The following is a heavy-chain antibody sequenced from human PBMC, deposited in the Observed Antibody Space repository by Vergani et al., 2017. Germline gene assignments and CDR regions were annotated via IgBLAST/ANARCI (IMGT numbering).Heavy chain of an antibody. CDR1: GYTFTGYY. CDR2: INPNSGGT. D-gene: IGHD6-19*01. CDR3: AREGTVAGTATVTAPRY. V-gene: IGHV1-2*02. J-gene: IGHJ4*02. Sequence: QVQLVQSGAEVKKPGASVKVSCKASGYTFTGYYMHWVRQAPGQGLEWMGWINPNSGGTNYAQKFQGRVTMTRDTSISTAYMELSRLRSDDTAVYYCAREGTVAGTATVTAPRYWGQGTLVTGSS.